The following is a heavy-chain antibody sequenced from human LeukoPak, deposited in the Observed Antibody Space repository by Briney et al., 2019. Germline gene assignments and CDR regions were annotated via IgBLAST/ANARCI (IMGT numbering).Heavy chain of an antibody. CDR2: IIPILGKA. J-gene: IGHJ5*02. CDR1: GGTSSSYA. V-gene: IGHV1-69*04. CDR3: ARGWIAIDYGEFDP. Sequence: ASLKLSCKASGGTSSSYAISWVRQAHGQGLEWMGRIIPILGKANYAQKFQGRVTITADKSTSTAYMELSSLRSEDTAVYYCARGWIAIDYGEFDPWGQGTLVTVSS. D-gene: IGHD4-17*01.